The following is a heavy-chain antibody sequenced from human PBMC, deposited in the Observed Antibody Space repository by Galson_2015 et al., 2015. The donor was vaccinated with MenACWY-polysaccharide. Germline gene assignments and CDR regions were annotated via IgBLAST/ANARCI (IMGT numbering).Heavy chain of an antibody. CDR2: VSSGSGTI. Sequence: LRLSCAASGFTFSNYAMTWVRQAPGKGLEWVSSVSSGSGTIYYAESVKGRFTISRDNAQSSLYLQLNSLRDEDTAVYYCARVAYSSRTFDSWGQGTLVTVSS. CDR1: GFTFSNYA. V-gene: IGHV3-48*02. CDR3: ARVAYSSRTFDS. D-gene: IGHD4-11*01. J-gene: IGHJ4*02.